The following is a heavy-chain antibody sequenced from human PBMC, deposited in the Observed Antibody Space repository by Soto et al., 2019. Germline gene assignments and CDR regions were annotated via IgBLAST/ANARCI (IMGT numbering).Heavy chain of an antibody. CDR3: AVPGNNPNWFDP. V-gene: IGHV4-34*01. Sequence: SETLSLTCAVYGGSFSDYYWSWIRQPPGKGLEWIGEINHSGSTNYNPSLKSRVTISVDTSKNQFSLKLSSVTAADTAVYYCAVPGNNPNWFDPWGQGTLVTVSS. CDR2: INHSGST. J-gene: IGHJ5*02. CDR1: GGSFSDYY.